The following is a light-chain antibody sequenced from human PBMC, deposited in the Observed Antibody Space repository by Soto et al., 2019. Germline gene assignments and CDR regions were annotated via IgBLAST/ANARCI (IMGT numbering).Light chain of an antibody. J-gene: IGKJ4*01. Sequence: EIVLTQSPGTLSLSPGERATLSCRASQTVRNNYLAWYQQKPGQAPRLLIYDASSRATGIPDRFSGSGSGTDFTLTISRLEPEDFAVYYCQQYGSSPRLTFGGGTKVDIK. CDR1: QTVRNNY. V-gene: IGKV3-20*01. CDR3: QQYGSSPRLT. CDR2: DAS.